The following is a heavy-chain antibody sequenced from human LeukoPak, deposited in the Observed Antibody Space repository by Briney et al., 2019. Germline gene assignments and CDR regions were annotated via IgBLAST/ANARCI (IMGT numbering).Heavy chain of an antibody. CDR2: INTNTGNP. Sequence: GGSLRLSCAASGFTFTSYAMNWVRQAPGQGLEWMGWINTNTGNPTYAQGFTGRFVFSLDTSVSTAYLQISSLKAEDTAVYYCARDYTSFNYWGQGTLVTVSS. CDR3: ARDYTSFNY. CDR1: GFTFTSYA. V-gene: IGHV7-4-1*02. J-gene: IGHJ4*02. D-gene: IGHD3-16*01.